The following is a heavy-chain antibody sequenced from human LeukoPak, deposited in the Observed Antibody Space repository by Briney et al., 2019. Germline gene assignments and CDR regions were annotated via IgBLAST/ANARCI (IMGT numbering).Heavy chain of an antibody. V-gene: IGHV1-69*04. CDR2: IIPILGIT. J-gene: IGHJ4*02. CDR3: ARALYCTDSSCYSDFDY. Sequence: SVKVSCKASGDTLSTYVSSWVRQAPGQGLEWMGRIIPILGITNYAQKFQGRFTITADKSTSTAYMELSSLRSEDTAIYYCARALYCTDSSCYSDFDYWGQGTLVTVSS. D-gene: IGHD2-15*01. CDR1: GDTLSTYV.